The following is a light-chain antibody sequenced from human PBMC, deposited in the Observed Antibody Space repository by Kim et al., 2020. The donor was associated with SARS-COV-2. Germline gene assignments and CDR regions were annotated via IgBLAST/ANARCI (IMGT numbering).Light chain of an antibody. J-gene: IGLJ3*02. CDR1: SSNIGSNY. Sequence: ELTQPPSASGTPGQRVTISCSGSSSNIGSNYVYWYQQLPGTAPKLLIYRNNQRPSGVPDRFSGSKSGTSASLAISGLRSEDEADYYCAAWDLSFWVFGGGTQLTVL. CDR2: RNN. V-gene: IGLV1-47*01. CDR3: AAWDLSFWV.